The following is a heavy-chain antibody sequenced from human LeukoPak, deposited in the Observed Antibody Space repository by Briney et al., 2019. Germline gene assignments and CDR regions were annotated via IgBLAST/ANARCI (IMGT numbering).Heavy chain of an antibody. V-gene: IGHV4-59*05. Sequence: PSETLSLTCTVSGGSISSYYWNWIRQPAGKGLEWIGRIYSSGSTYSNPYLKSRVTISVDTSKNQFSLKLSSVTAADTAVYYCARQGPMVRGQGDGYFQHWGQGTLVTVSS. CDR2: IYSSGST. CDR1: GGSISSYY. J-gene: IGHJ1*01. CDR3: ARQGPMVRGQGDGYFQH. D-gene: IGHD3-10*01.